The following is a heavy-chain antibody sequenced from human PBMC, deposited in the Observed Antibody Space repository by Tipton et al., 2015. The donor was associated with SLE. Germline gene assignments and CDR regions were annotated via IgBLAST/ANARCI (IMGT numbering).Heavy chain of an antibody. J-gene: IGHJ6*03. CDR1: GGSISSDNYY. D-gene: IGHD7-27*01. CDR2: IYYSGST. V-gene: IGHV4-61*01. CDR3: ARGTKLGNHYYYYYMDV. Sequence: TLSLTCTVSGGSISSDNYYWSWIRQPPGKGLEWIGYIYYSGSTNYNPSLKSRVTISVDTSKNQFSLKLSSVTAADTAVYYCARGTKLGNHYYYYYMDVWGKGTTVTVSS.